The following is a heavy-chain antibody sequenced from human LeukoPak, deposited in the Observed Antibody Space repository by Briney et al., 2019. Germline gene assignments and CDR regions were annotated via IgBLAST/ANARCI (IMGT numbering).Heavy chain of an antibody. J-gene: IGHJ4*02. D-gene: IGHD1-26*01. V-gene: IGHV4-4*07. CDR2: IYTSGST. CDR3: ARDPFRSSFDS. Sequence: SETLSLTCTVSGGSISSYYWSWIRQPAGKGLEWIGRIYTSGSTNYNPSLKSRVTISVDTSKNRFSLKLSSVTAADTAVYYCARDPFRSSFDSWGQGTLVTVSS. CDR1: GGSISSYY.